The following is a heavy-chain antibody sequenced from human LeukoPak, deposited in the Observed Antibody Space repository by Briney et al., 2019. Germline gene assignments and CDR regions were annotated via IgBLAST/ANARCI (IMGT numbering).Heavy chain of an antibody. CDR1: GGSISSYY. J-gene: IGHJ4*02. Sequence: SETLSLTCTVSGGSISSYYWSWIRQPAGKGLEWIGRIYSSGTTNYNPSLKSRVTISLDTSKNHFSLKMTSVTAADTAVHYCARGEGRIFGVGAIDSWGQGTLISVSS. V-gene: IGHV4-4*07. D-gene: IGHD3-3*01. CDR2: IYSSGTT. CDR3: ARGEGRIFGVGAIDS.